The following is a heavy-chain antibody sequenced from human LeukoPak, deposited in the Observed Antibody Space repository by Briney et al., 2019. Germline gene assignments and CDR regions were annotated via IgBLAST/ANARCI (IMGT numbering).Heavy chain of an antibody. D-gene: IGHD3-22*01. J-gene: IGHJ4*02. CDR1: GGSISSYY. V-gene: IGHV4-4*07. CDR3: ARDLYDSSGYPHPPFDY. CDR2: IYTSGGT. Sequence: SETLSLTCTVSGGSISSYYRSWIRQPAGKGLEWIWRIYTSGGTNYNPPLKSRVTMSVDTSKNQFTLKLSSVTAADTAVYYCARDLYDSSGYPHPPFDYWGQGTLVTVSS.